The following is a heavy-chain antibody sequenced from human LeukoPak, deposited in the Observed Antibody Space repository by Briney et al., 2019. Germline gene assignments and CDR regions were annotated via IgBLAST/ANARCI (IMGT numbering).Heavy chain of an antibody. CDR1: GFTFSSYS. Sequence: GGSLRLSCAASGFTFSSYSMNWVRQAPGKGLEWVSSISSSSSYIYYADSVKGRFTISRDNAKNSLYLQMNNLRAEDTAMYYCARDGDYGGTDFDSWGQGTLVTVSS. CDR2: ISSSSSYI. D-gene: IGHD4-23*01. V-gene: IGHV3-21*01. CDR3: ARDGDYGGTDFDS. J-gene: IGHJ4*02.